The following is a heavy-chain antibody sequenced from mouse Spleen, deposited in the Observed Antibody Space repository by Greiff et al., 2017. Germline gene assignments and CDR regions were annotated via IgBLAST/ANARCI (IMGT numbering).Heavy chain of an antibody. CDR2: ISSGGGNT. V-gene: IGHV5-9*04. D-gene: IGHD2-13*01. CDR3: ARRGGDYPFDY. Sequence: EVKLMESGGGLVKPGGSLKLSCAASGFTFSSYTMSWVRQTPAKRLEWVATISSGGGNTYYPDSVKGRFTISRDNARNTLYLQMSSLRSEDTAMYYCARRGGDYPFDYWGQGTTLTVSS. J-gene: IGHJ2*01. CDR1: GFTFSSYT.